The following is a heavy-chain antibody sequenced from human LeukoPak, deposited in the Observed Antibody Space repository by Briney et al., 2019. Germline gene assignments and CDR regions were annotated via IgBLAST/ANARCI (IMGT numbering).Heavy chain of an antibody. V-gene: IGHV1-69*04. CDR3: ARTNRLTSTSHTYYYYYYGMDV. D-gene: IGHD2-2*01. Sequence: SVKVSCKASGGTFSSYAISWVRQAPGQGLEWMGRIIPILGIANYAQKFQGRVTITADKSPSTAYMELSSLRSEDTAVYYCARTNRLTSTSHTYYYYYYGMDVWGQGTTVTVSS. J-gene: IGHJ6*02. CDR1: GGTFSSYA. CDR2: IIPILGIA.